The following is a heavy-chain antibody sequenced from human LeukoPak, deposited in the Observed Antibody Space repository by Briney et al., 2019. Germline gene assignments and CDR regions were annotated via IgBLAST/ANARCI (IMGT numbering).Heavy chain of an antibody. J-gene: IGHJ6*02. CDR3: ARAGGTGFWSGPDNYGLDV. Sequence: GGSLRLSCAASGFSFSDYFMTWIRQAPGKGPEWVSHISGRSGVISYANSVKGRFTISRDNAKNSVYLQMNGLRAGDTGVYYCARAGGTGFWSGPDNYGLDVWGQGTTVTVFS. V-gene: IGHV3-11*01. CDR2: ISGRSGVI. CDR1: GFSFSDYF. D-gene: IGHD3-3*01.